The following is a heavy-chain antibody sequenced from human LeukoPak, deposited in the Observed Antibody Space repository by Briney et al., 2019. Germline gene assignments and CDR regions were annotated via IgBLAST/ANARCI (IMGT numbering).Heavy chain of an antibody. Sequence: GGSLRLSCAASGFTFSSYGMHWVRQAPGKGLEWVAVISYDGSNKYYADSVKGRFTISRDNSKNTLYLQMNSLRAEDTAVYYCARTPSTSETAAGSFDYWGQGTLVTVSS. V-gene: IGHV3-30*03. J-gene: IGHJ4*02. CDR2: ISYDGSNK. D-gene: IGHD6-13*01. CDR1: GFTFSSYG. CDR3: ARTPSTSETAAGSFDY.